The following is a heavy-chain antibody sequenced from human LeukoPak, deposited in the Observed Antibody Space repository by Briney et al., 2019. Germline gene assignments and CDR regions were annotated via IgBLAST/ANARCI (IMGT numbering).Heavy chain of an antibody. CDR3: AKGDTGMVRRYYFDY. Sequence: PGGSLRLSCAASGFTFSNYAMSWVRQAPGKGLVWVSVISGSGGSTYYADSVKGQFTIFRDNSKNTVYLQMNSLRADDTAVYYCAKGDTGMVRRYYFDYWGQGTLVTVSS. CDR2: ISGSGGST. V-gene: IGHV3-23*01. D-gene: IGHD5-18*01. CDR1: GFTFSNYA. J-gene: IGHJ4*02.